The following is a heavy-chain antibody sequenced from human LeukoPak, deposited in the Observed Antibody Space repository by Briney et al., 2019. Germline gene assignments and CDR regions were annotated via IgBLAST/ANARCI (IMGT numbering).Heavy chain of an antibody. CDR2: IYYSGST. D-gene: IGHD4-17*01. CDR1: GGSISSSSYY. CDR3: ARDLGPESTTEALTAFDI. V-gene: IGHV4-39*07. J-gene: IGHJ3*02. Sequence: ASETLSLTCTVSGGSISSSSYYWGWIRQPPGKGLEWIGSIYYSGSTYYNPSLKSRVTISVDTSKNQFSLKLSSVTAADTAVYYCARDLGPESTTEALTAFDIWGQGTLVTVSS.